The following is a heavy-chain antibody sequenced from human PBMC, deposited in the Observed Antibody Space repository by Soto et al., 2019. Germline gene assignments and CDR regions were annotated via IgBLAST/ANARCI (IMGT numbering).Heavy chain of an antibody. J-gene: IGHJ3*02. CDR1: GFSVSSNY. V-gene: IGHV3-53*01. D-gene: IGHD6-19*01. Sequence: GGSLRLSCAASGFSVSSNYMSWVRQAPGKGLEWVSVIYSAGSTYYADSVKGRFIISRDNSKNTLYLQMDSLRAEDTAVYYCGGGWIAVAPHDAYDIWGQGTMVTVSS. CDR3: GGGWIAVAPHDAYDI. CDR2: IYSAGST.